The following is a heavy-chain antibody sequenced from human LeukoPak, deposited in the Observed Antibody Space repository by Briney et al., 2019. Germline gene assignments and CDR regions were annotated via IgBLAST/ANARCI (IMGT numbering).Heavy chain of an antibody. CDR3: ARGLYNSSP. CDR2: ISGSGFT. V-gene: IGHV3-23*01. D-gene: IGHD6-6*01. J-gene: IGHJ4*02. Sequence: GGSLRLSCAASGFTFSSYAMSWVRQAPGKGLEWVSAISGSGFTYYADSVKGRFTISRDNSKNTLYLQMNSLRAEDTAVYYCARGLYNSSPWGQGTLVTVSS. CDR1: GFTFSSYA.